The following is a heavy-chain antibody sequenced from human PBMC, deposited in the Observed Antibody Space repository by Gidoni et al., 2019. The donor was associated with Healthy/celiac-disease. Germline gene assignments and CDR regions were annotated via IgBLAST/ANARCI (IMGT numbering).Heavy chain of an antibody. Sequence: QLQLQESGPGLVKPSETLSLTCTVSGGSINSSSYYWGWIRQPPGKGLEWIGSIYYSGSTYYNASLKSRVTIYVDTSKNQFYLKLSSVTAAYTAVYYCARLRDFWRGHIYYFDYWGQGTLVTVSS. CDR1: GGSINSSSYY. CDR3: ARLRDFWRGHIYYFDY. J-gene: IGHJ4*02. V-gene: IGHV4-39*01. CDR2: IYYSGST. D-gene: IGHD3-3*01.